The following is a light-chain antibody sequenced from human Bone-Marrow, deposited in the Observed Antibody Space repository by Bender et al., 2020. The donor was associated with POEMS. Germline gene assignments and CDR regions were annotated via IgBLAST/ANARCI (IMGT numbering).Light chain of an antibody. CDR2: EVN. Sequence: QSALTQPPSASGSPGQSVTISCTGTSSDIGGYNYVSWYQQNPGKAPKSIIYEVNKRRSGVPDRFSGSKYGNTASLAISGLQSEDEADYYCAVWDDSLNGWVFGGGTKLTVL. CDR3: AVWDDSLNGWV. CDR1: SSDIGGYNY. J-gene: IGLJ3*02. V-gene: IGLV2-8*01.